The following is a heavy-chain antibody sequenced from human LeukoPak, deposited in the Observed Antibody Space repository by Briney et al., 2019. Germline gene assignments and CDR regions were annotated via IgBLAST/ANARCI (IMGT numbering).Heavy chain of an antibody. D-gene: IGHD3-22*01. CDR1: GGSISSYY. V-gene: IGHV4-4*07. Sequence: SETLSLTCTVSGGSISSYYGSWIRQPAGRGLEWLGRIARSGSTNYTPSPKSRVTISVDTSKNQFSLKLSSVTAADTAVYFCARGPYSYDSSGAFDICGQGTMVTVSS. CDR2: IARSGST. J-gene: IGHJ3*02. CDR3: ARGPYSYDSSGAFDI.